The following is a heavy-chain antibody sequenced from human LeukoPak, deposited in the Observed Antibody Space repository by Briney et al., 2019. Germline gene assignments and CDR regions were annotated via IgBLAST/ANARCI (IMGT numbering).Heavy chain of an antibody. J-gene: IGHJ6*02. CDR2: ISHDGSNK. CDR1: GFTFSSYG. Sequence: PGGSLRLSCAASGFTFSSYGMHWVRQAPGKGLEWVAVISHDGSNKYYADSVKGRFTISRDNSKNTLYLQMNSLRAEDTAVYYCAKGIVGAIYYYYGMDVWGQGTTVTVSS. CDR3: AKGIVGAIYYYYGMDV. V-gene: IGHV3-30*18. D-gene: IGHD1-26*01.